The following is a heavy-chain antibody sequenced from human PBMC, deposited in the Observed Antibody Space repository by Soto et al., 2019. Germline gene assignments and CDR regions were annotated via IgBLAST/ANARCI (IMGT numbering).Heavy chain of an antibody. Sequence: XGCLRRSCTASGFTFSTYNMNWVRQAPGKGLEWVACINTGGATIYYADSVKGRFTISRDNAKNSLYLQMDSLRAEDTAIYYCERDGIVRGFDTWGQGTLVTLSS. CDR1: GFTFSTYN. J-gene: IGHJ5*02. V-gene: IGHV3-48*03. CDR2: INTGGATI. D-gene: IGHD2-15*01. CDR3: ERDGIVRGFDT.